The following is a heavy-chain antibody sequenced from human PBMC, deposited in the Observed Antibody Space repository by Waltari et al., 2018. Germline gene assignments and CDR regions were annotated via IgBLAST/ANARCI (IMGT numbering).Heavy chain of an antibody. Sequence: QVQLQQWGAGLLKPSETLSLTCAVYGGSFSGYSWSWIRQPPGKGLAWIGEINHSGSTNYNPSLKSRVTISVDTSKNQFSLKLSSVTAADTAVYYCARLGERITIFGVVITDAFDIWGQGTMVTVSS. D-gene: IGHD3-3*01. CDR1: GGSFSGYS. CDR3: ARLGERITIFGVVITDAFDI. J-gene: IGHJ3*02. CDR2: INHSGST. V-gene: IGHV4-34*01.